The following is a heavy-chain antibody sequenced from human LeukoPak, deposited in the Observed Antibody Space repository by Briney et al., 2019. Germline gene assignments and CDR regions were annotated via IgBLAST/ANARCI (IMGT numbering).Heavy chain of an antibody. CDR1: GGSISSSSYY. D-gene: IGHD2-15*01. CDR3: ARRDIDAFDI. J-gene: IGHJ3*02. Sequence: SETLSLTCTVSGGSISSSSYYWGWIRQPPGKGLEWIGSIYYSGSTYYNPSLKSRVTISVDTSKNQFSLKLSSVTVADTAVYYCARRDIDAFDIWGQGTMVTVSS. V-gene: IGHV4-39*01. CDR2: IYYSGST.